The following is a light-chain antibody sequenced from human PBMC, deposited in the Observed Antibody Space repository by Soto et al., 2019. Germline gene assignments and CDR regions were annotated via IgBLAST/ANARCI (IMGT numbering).Light chain of an antibody. J-gene: IGKJ3*01. Sequence: DIQMTQSASAVSASVGDRVTITCRASQSIASWLAWYQQKPGKAPKVLIYTASSLQTGVPSRFSGSGSGTDCTLTISSLQPEDVATYYCQQGYSNPLTFGPGTKVDIK. CDR1: QSIASW. CDR2: TAS. V-gene: IGKV1-12*01. CDR3: QQGYSNPLT.